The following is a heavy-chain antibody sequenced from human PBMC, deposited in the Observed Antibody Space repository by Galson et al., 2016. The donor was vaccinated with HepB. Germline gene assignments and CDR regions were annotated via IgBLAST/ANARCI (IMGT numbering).Heavy chain of an antibody. V-gene: IGHV3-53*01. CDR1: GFNVNNKH. CDR2: IYNADDT. CDR3: ASWGAVSDTHGLDV. J-gene: IGHJ6*02. D-gene: IGHD6-19*01. Sequence: SLRLSCAASGFNVNNKHMNWVRQAPGKGLEWVSVIYNADDTYYADSVKGRFTVSRESSTNTLYIQMNSLRAEDTAVYYCASWGAVSDTHGLDVWGQGATVTVSS.